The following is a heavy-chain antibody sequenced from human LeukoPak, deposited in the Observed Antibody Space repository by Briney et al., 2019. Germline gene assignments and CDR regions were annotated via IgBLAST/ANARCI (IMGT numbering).Heavy chain of an antibody. D-gene: IGHD5-18*01. V-gene: IGHV4-39*01. CDR1: GGSISSSSYY. CDR3: ARHSAGWIRLWYYFDY. CDR2: IYYSGST. J-gene: IGHJ4*02. Sequence: SETLSLTCTVSGGSISSSSYYWGWIRQPPGKGLEWIGSIYYSGSTYYNPSLKSRVTISVDTSKNQFSLKLSSVTAADTAVYYCARHSAGWIRLWYYFDYWGQGTLVTVSS.